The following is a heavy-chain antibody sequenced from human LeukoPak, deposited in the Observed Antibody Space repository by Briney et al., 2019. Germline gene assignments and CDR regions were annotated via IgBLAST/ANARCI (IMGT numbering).Heavy chain of an antibody. Sequence: PSETLSLTCTVSGCSISSYYWSWIRQPPGKGLEWIGYIYYSGSTNYNPSLKSRVTISVDTSKNQFSLKLSSVTAADTAVYYCARALITTHWYFDLWGRGTLVTVSS. V-gene: IGHV4-59*01. J-gene: IGHJ2*01. CDR2: IYYSGST. CDR1: GCSISSYY. CDR3: ARALITTHWYFDL. D-gene: IGHD3-3*01.